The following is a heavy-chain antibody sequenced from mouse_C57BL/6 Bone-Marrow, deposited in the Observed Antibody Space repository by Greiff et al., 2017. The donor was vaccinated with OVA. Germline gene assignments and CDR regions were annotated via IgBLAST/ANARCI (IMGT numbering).Heavy chain of an antibody. Sequence: EVQLQQSGPVLVKPGASVKLSCKASGYTFTDYYMNWVKQSHGKSLEWIGVINPYNGGTNYNQKFKGKATLTVDKSSSTAYMELHSLTSEDSAVYYCARRRQLVFDYWGQGTTLTVSS. CDR3: ARRRQLVFDY. CDR2: INPYNGGT. V-gene: IGHV1-19*01. J-gene: IGHJ2*01. CDR1: GYTFTDYY. D-gene: IGHD3-2*01.